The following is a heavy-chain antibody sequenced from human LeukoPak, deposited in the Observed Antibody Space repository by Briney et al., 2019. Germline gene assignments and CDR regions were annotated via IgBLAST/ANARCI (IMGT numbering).Heavy chain of an antibody. CDR2: INPNSGDT. J-gene: IGHJ3*02. CDR3: ARRRVGLRYFDWPNGAFDI. D-gene: IGHD3-9*01. Sequence: VASVKVSCKASGYTFTGYYMHWVRQAPGQGLEWMGWINPNSGDTNYAQKFQGRVTMTRDTSISTAYMELSRLRSDDTAVYYCARRRVGLRYFDWPNGAFDIWGQGTMVTVSS. V-gene: IGHV1-2*02. CDR1: GYTFTGYY.